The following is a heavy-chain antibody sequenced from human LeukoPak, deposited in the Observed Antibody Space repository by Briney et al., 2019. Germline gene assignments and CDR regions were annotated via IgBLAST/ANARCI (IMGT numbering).Heavy chain of an antibody. Sequence: SETLSLTCTVSGGSISSYYWSWIRQPPGKRLEWIGYMYNSGSTNYNPSLKSRVTISIDTSKNQFSLKLSSVTAADTAVYYCARHPTIAVAGTGNYWGQGTLVTVSS. CDR2: MYNSGST. J-gene: IGHJ4*02. D-gene: IGHD6-19*01. CDR1: GGSISSYY. V-gene: IGHV4-59*08. CDR3: ARHPTIAVAGTGNY.